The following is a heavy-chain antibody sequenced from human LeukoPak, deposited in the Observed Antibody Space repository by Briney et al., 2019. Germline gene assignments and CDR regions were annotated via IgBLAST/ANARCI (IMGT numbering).Heavy chain of an antibody. Sequence: PGGSLRLSCAASGFTFSNYWMSWVRQAPGKGLEWVANIKQDGSEKYYVDSVEGRFAISRDNAQNSLYLQMNSPRVEDTAMYYCARWQPGFDPWGQGTLVTVSS. D-gene: IGHD6-13*01. V-gene: IGHV3-7*01. CDR3: ARWQPGFDP. J-gene: IGHJ5*02. CDR1: GFTFSNYW. CDR2: IKQDGSEK.